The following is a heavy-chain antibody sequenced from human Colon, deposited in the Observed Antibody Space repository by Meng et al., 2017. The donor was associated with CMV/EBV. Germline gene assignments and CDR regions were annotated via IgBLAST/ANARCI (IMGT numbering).Heavy chain of an antibody. Sequence: GGSLRLSCVASGLTFSKYWMHWVRQAPGKGLVWVSLINGDGTRTPYADSVKGRFTISRDSAKNTLYVQMNSLRVEDTAVYYCATGDSYYYNYWGRGTLVTVSS. CDR3: ATGDSYYYNY. D-gene: IGHD3-10*01. CDR2: INGDGTRT. CDR1: GLTFSKYW. J-gene: IGHJ4*02. V-gene: IGHV3-74*01.